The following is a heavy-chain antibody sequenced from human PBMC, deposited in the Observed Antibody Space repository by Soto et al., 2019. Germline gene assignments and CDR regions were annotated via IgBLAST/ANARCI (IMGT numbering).Heavy chain of an antibody. Sequence: TLSLTCTVSGGSISSYYWSWIRQPPGKGLEWIGSIYRSGSTYYNPSLASRVTISVDTSKNQFSLKLSSVTAADTAVYYCARVSGDYGDYHHFDYWGQGTLVTVSS. CDR1: GGSISSYY. D-gene: IGHD4-17*01. CDR2: IYRSGST. CDR3: ARVSGDYGDYHHFDY. J-gene: IGHJ4*02. V-gene: IGHV4-59*04.